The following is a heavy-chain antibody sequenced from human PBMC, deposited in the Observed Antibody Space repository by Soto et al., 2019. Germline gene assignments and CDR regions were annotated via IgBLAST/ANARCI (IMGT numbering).Heavy chain of an antibody. D-gene: IGHD6-13*01. Sequence: LSLTCTVSGGSISSGDYYWSWIRQVPGKGLEWIGYIYYSGSTYYNPSLKSRVAMSVDTSKNQFSLKMRSVTAADTAIYYCARVGRIAAAGRFDYWGQGTLVTVSS. V-gene: IGHV4-31*03. J-gene: IGHJ4*02. CDR3: ARVGRIAAAGRFDY. CDR1: GGSISSGDYY. CDR2: IYYSGST.